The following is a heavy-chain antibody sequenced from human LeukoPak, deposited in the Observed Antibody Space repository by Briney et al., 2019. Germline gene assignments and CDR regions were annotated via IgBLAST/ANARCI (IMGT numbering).Heavy chain of an antibody. V-gene: IGHV3-53*01. CDR3: ARDRRSNYYDSSGYYDY. J-gene: IGHJ4*02. CDR2: IHVGGST. D-gene: IGHD3-22*01. Sequence: GGSLRLSCEASGFTVSSNFMSWDRQAPGKGLEWVSVIHVGGSTYYADSVKGRFTISRDNSKNTLYLQMNSLRAEDTAVYYCARDRRSNYYDSSGYYDYWGQGTLVTVSS. CDR1: GFTVSSNF.